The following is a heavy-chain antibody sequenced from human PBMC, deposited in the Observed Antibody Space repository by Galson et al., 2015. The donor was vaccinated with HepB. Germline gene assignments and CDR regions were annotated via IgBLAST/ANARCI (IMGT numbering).Heavy chain of an antibody. J-gene: IGHJ5*02. CDR1: GGSISSSSYY. D-gene: IGHD5-18*01. V-gene: IGHV4-39*01. CDR3: ARHAFPYGYSSGFDP. Sequence: ETLSLTCTVSGGSISSSSYYWGWIRQPPGKGLEWIGSIYYSGSTYYNPALKSRVTISVDTSKNQFSLKLSSVTAADTAVYYCARHAFPYGYSSGFDPWGQGTLVTVSS. CDR2: IYYSGST.